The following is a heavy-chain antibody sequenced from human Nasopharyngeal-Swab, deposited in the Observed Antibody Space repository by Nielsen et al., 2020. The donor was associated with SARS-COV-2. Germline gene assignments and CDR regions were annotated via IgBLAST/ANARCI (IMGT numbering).Heavy chain of an antibody. Sequence: PGKGLEWIGEINHSGSTNYSPSLKSRVTISVDTSKNQFSLKLSSVTAADTAAYYCARAGDIRYYYYGMDVWGQGTTVTVSS. D-gene: IGHD3-9*01. V-gene: IGHV4-34*01. CDR2: INHSGST. J-gene: IGHJ6*02. CDR3: ARAGDIRYYYYGMDV.